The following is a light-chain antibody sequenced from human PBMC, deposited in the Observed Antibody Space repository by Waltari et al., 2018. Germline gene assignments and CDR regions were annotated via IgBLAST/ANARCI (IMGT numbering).Light chain of an antibody. Sequence: SYDLTQTSSLSVSPGETATITCSGHKLEDKYTCWYQQKPGQSPILIIYQDTKRPSGIPERFSGSNSGNTATLTISGTQTTDEAVYYCQAWDGATYLVFGGGTKLTV. CDR1: KLEDKY. J-gene: IGLJ3*02. V-gene: IGLV3-1*01. CDR3: QAWDGATYLV. CDR2: QDT.